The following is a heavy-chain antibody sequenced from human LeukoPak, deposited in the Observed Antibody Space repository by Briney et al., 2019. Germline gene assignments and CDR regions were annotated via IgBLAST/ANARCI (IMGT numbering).Heavy chain of an antibody. Sequence: GGSLRLSCAASGFTFSSYGWSWFGRAQGKGWGGVANIKQDGSEKYYVDSVKGRFTISRDNAKNSLYLQMNSLRAEDTAVYYCARRRDWAYAFDIWGQGTMVTVSS. CDR3: ARRRDWAYAFDI. CDR1: GFTFSSYG. V-gene: IGHV3-7*01. J-gene: IGHJ3*02. D-gene: IGHD3/OR15-3a*01. CDR2: IKQDGSEK.